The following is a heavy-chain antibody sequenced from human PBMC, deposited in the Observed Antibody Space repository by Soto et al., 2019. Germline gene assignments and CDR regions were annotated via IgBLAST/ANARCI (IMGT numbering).Heavy chain of an antibody. J-gene: IGHJ4*02. Sequence: GSLRLSCEASGFTYSRYAMSWVRQAKGKGLEWVSAISGSGGSTYYADSVKGRFTISRDNSKNTLYLQMNSLRSDDSAVYYCAYSSTPFDYWGQGTLVTVSS. CDR2: ISGSGGST. CDR3: AYSSTPFDY. D-gene: IGHD6-13*01. CDR1: GFTYSRYA. V-gene: IGHV3-23*01.